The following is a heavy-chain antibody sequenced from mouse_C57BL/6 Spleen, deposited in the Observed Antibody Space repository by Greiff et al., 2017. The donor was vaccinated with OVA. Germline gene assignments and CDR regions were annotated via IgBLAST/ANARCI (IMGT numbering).Heavy chain of an antibody. CDR3: ARILLSYYFDY. D-gene: IGHD1-1*02. CDR1: GYSITSGYY. J-gene: IGHJ2*01. V-gene: IGHV3-6*01. Sequence: EVQLVESGPGLVKPSQSLSLTCSVTGYSITSGYYWNWIRQFPGNKLEWMGYISYDGSNNYNPSLKNRISITRDTSKNQFFLKLNSVTTEDTATYYCARILLSYYFDYWGQGTTLTVSS. CDR2: ISYDGSN.